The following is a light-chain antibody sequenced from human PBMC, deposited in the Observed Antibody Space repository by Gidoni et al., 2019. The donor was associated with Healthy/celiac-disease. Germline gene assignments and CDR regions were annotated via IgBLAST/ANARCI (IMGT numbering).Light chain of an antibody. Sequence: EIVLTQSPGPPSLSPGERATPSCRASQSVSSSSLAWYQQKPGQAPRLLIYGASSRAPGIPDRFSGSGSGTDFTLTISRLEPEDFAVYYCQQYGSSPSSFGQGTKLEIK. J-gene: IGKJ2*04. CDR3: QQYGSSPSS. CDR1: QSVSSSS. V-gene: IGKV3-20*01. CDR2: GAS.